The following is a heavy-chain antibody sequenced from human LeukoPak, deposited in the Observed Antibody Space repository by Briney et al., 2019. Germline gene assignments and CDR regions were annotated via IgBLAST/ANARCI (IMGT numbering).Heavy chain of an antibody. D-gene: IGHD6-25*01. CDR2: IYTSGRT. Sequence: SETLSLTCTVTVSGDSVSSKSWSWIRQPPGKGLDWIGYIYTSGRTSYKPSLRSRVTISVDTSKYQFSLTLTSVTAAHTAVYYCSAAGSWGQGTLVTVSS. V-gene: IGHV4-4*09. J-gene: IGHJ4*02. CDR3: SAAGS. CDR1: GDSVSSKS.